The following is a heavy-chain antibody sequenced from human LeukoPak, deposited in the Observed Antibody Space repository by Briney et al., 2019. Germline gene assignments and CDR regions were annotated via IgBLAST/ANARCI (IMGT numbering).Heavy chain of an antibody. Sequence: GGSLRLSCAASGFTFDDYSMHWVRQVPGKCLEWVSLISWDGGSTYYADSMKGRFTTSRDNSKNSLYLQTNSLRTEDTALYYCAKDMSSYGLDYWGQGTLVTVSS. J-gene: IGHJ4*02. CDR1: GFTFDDYS. V-gene: IGHV3-43*01. CDR3: AKDMSSYGLDY. D-gene: IGHD5-18*01. CDR2: ISWDGGST.